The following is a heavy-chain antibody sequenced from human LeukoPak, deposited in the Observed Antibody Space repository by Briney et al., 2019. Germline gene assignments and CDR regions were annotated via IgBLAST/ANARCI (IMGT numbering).Heavy chain of an antibody. V-gene: IGHV4-4*07. CDR1: GGSISSYY. D-gene: IGHD2-15*01. J-gene: IGHJ4*02. CDR3: ARGAEYCSGGSCYLILDY. CDR2: VYTSGST. Sequence: KASETLSLTCTVSGGSISSYYWSWIRQPAGKGLEWIERVYTSGSTNYNPSLKSRVTMSVDTSKNQFSLKLSSVTAADTAVYYCARGAEYCSGGSCYLILDYWGQGTLVTASS.